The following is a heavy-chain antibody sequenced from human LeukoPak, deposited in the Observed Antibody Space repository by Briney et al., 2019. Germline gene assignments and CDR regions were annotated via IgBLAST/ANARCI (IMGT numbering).Heavy chain of an antibody. Sequence: ASVKVSCKASGYTFTSYDINWVRQATGQGLEWMGWMNPNSGNTGYAQKFQGRVTMTRNTSISTAYMELSSLRSEDTAVYYCARYVAAAGTFDYWGQGTLVTVSS. CDR3: ARYVAAAGTFDY. CDR1: GYTFTSYD. D-gene: IGHD6-13*01. CDR2: MNPNSGNT. J-gene: IGHJ4*02. V-gene: IGHV1-8*01.